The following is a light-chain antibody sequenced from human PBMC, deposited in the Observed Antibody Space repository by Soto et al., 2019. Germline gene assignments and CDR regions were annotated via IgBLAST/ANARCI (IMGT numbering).Light chain of an antibody. CDR1: QSIRSW. V-gene: IGKV1-5*01. CDR2: DAS. J-gene: IGKJ1*01. CDR3: QQYNSYWT. Sequence: DIRMTQSASTLSASLGDRVTITCRASQSIRSWLAWYQQKPGKAPKLLIFDASSLETGVPSRFSGSGSGTEFTLTITSLKPDDFATYYCQQYNSYWTFGQGTKVDIK.